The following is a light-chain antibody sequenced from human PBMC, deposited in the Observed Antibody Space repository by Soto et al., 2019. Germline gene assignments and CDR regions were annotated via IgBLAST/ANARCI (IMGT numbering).Light chain of an antibody. J-gene: IGKJ4*01. V-gene: IGKV3-11*01. CDR2: DES. CDR1: QSVSSY. Sequence: EIVLTQSPATLSLSPGEIATLSCRAIQSVSSYLDWYQQKPGQAPRLLIYDESKRATGIPPRLSGSGSGTDFTITIRSLEPEDFAVYYCQQRSNRXPLTFGAGTKV. CDR3: QQRSNRXPLT.